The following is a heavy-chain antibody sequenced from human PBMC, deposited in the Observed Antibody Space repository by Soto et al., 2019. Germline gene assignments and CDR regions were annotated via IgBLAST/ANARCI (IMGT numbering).Heavy chain of an antibody. J-gene: IGHJ6*02. CDR3: ARLTRARGLNSFYAMDV. Sequence: PGESLKISCKGSGYTFLTYWVGWVRQMHGQGLEWMGIINPADSDTRYSPSFQGQVTISADKSISTAYLQWSSLKASDTAIYYCARLTRARGLNSFYAMDVCGQGATVTVSS. D-gene: IGHD3-10*01. CDR2: INPADSDT. CDR1: GYTFLTYW. V-gene: IGHV5-51*01.